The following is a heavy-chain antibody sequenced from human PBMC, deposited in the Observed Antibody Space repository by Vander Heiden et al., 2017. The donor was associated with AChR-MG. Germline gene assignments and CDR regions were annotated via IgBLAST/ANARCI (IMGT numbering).Heavy chain of an antibody. CDR2: IYYGGST. V-gene: IGHV4-59*01. CDR3: ACTGIPGETN. D-gene: IGHD7-27*01. J-gene: IGHJ4*02. Sequence: QVHLQESGPGQVKPSETLSLTCTVSGDSMSSYYWSWFRQPPGRGLESIGYIYYGGSTIYNPSLKSRVTISLDESKNQFYLRLNAVTTADTAVYYGACTGIPGETNWGQGTLVTVS. CDR1: GDSMSSYY.